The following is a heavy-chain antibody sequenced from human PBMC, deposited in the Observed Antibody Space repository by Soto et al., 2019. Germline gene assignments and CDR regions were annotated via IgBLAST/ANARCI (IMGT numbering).Heavy chain of an antibody. CDR1: GFTFSSYG. D-gene: IGHD3-10*01. CDR3: AKGGLPRYYYGSRASDAFDI. J-gene: IGHJ3*02. V-gene: IGHV3-30*18. CDR2: ISYDGSNK. Sequence: GGSLRLSCAASGFTFSSYGMHWVRQAPGKGLEWVAVISYDGSNKYYADSVKGRFTISRDNSKNTLYLQMNSLRAEDTAVYYCAKGGLPRYYYGSRASDAFDIWGQGTMVTVSS.